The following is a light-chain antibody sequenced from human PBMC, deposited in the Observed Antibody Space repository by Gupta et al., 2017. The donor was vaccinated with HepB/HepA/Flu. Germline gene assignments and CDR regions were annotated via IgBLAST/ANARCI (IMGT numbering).Light chain of an antibody. CDR1: STNIGSNT. CDR2: SNN. V-gene: IGLV1-44*01. Sequence: QSVLTQPPSASGTPGQRVPISCSGSSTNIGSNTVNWYQQLKGTAPKVLIDSNNRRPAGVHDRGSGSKSGTSASPATSGRQSEDEADYYWAAWDDSLNGLVFGGGTKLTVL. J-gene: IGLJ2*01. CDR3: AAWDDSLNGLV.